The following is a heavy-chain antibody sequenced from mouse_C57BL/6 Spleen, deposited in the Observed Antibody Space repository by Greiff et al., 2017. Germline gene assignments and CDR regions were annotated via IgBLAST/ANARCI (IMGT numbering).Heavy chain of an antibody. CDR1: GYSFTDYN. D-gene: IGHD4-1*01. J-gene: IGHJ2*01. Sequence: QLKQSGPELVKPGASVKISCKASGYSFTDYNMNWVKQSNGQSLEWIGVINPNYGTTSYNQKFKGKATLTVDQSSSTAYMQLNSLTSEDSAVYYCARWGLTGYYFDDWGQGTTLTVAS. CDR3: ARWGLTGYYFDD. CDR2: INPNYGTT. V-gene: IGHV1-39*01.